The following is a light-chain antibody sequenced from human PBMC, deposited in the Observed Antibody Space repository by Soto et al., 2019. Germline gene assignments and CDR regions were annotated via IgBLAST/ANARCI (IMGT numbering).Light chain of an antibody. CDR2: DAS. Sequence: EKVMTQSPATLSVSPGERATLSCRASQRVSRNLAWYQQKPGQAPRLLIYDASTRATGIPDRFSGSGSGTDFTLTISRLEPEDFAVYYCQQYGSSGTFGQGTKVDI. J-gene: IGKJ1*01. V-gene: IGKV3-20*01. CDR3: QQYGSSGT. CDR1: QRVSRN.